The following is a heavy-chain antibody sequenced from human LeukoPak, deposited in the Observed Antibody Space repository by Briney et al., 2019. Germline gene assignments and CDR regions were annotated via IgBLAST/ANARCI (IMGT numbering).Heavy chain of an antibody. Sequence: ASVKVSCKASGYTFTSYGISWVRQAPGQGLEWMGWISAYNGNTNYAQKLQGRVTMTTDTSTSTAYMELRSLRSEDTAVYYCARDAPYCSGGSCYTWGYFDYWGQGTLVTVSS. CDR2: ISAYNGNT. CDR3: ARDAPYCSGGSCYTWGYFDY. CDR1: GYTFTSYG. J-gene: IGHJ4*02. V-gene: IGHV1-18*01. D-gene: IGHD2-15*01.